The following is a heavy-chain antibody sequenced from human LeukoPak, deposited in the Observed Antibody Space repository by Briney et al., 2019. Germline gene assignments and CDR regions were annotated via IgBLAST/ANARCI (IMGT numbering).Heavy chain of an antibody. CDR3: ARERDWNDPFDY. Sequence: EPSETLSLTCTVSGVSISSYYWSWIRQPAGKGLEWIGRIYTSGSTNYNPSLKSRVTMSVDTSKNQFSLKLSSVTAADTAVYYCARERDWNDPFDYWGQGTLVTVSS. V-gene: IGHV4-4*07. D-gene: IGHD1-1*01. CDR1: GVSISSYY. J-gene: IGHJ4*02. CDR2: IYTSGST.